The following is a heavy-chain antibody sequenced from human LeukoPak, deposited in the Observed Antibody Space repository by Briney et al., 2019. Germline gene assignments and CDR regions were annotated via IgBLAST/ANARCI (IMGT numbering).Heavy chain of an antibody. CDR1: GGSISSSSYY. J-gene: IGHJ4*02. Sequence: SETLSLTCTVSGGSISSSSYYWGWIRQPPGKGLEWIGSIYYSGSTYYNPSLKSRVTISVDTSKNQFSLKLSSVTAADTAVYYCARHRGKGLYYDYVWGSYRYPTFDYWGQGTLVTVSS. CDR2: IYYSGST. D-gene: IGHD3-16*02. CDR3: ARHRGKGLYYDYVWGSYRYPTFDY. V-gene: IGHV4-39*01.